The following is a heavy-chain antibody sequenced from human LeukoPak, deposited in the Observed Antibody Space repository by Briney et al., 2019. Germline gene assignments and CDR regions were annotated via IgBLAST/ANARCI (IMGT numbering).Heavy chain of an antibody. V-gene: IGHV1-18*01. CDR2: ISAYNGNT. D-gene: IGHD6-13*01. Sequence: ASVKVSCKASGGTFSSYVISWVRQAPGQGLEWMGWISAYNGNTNYAQKLQGRVTMTTDTSTSTAYMELRSLRSDDTAVYYCARVQGANIAAAVKGFSAYYYMDVWGKGTTVTVSS. J-gene: IGHJ6*03. CDR1: GGTFSSYV. CDR3: ARVQGANIAAAVKGFSAYYYMDV.